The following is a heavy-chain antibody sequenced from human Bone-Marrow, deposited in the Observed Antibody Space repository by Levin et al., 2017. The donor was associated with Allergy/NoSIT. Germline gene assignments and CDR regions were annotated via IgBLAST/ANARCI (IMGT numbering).Heavy chain of an antibody. CDR1: GFSFSSYD. Sequence: GGSLRLSCAASGFSFSSYDMHWVRQATGKGLEWVSGITTGGATYYTGSVKGRFTISRENAKNSLYLQMNSLRAGDTAVDYCARAVGGISGSSGTYDYWGQGTLVTVSS. CDR3: ARAVGGISGSSGTYDY. CDR2: ITTGGAT. V-gene: IGHV3-13*01. D-gene: IGHD1-20*01. J-gene: IGHJ4*02.